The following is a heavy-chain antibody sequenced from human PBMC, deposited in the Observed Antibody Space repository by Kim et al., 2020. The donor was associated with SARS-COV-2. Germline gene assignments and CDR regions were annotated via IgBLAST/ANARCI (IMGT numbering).Heavy chain of an antibody. J-gene: IGHJ6*02. CDR1: VGTFSSYA. D-gene: IGHD6-13*01. Sequence: SVKVSCKASVGTFSSYAISWVRQAPGQGLEWMGGIIPIFGTANYAQKFQGRVTITADESTSTAYMELSSLRSEDTAVYYCARDPIAAAGYIYYYYGMDVWGQGTTVTVSS. CDR3: ARDPIAAAGYIYYYYGMDV. V-gene: IGHV1-69*13. CDR2: IIPIFGTA.